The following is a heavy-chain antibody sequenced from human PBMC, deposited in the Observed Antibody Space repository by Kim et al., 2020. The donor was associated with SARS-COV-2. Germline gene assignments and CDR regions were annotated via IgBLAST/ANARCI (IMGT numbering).Heavy chain of an antibody. CDR3: AKDIVHVGRDYVWGSYRVTPHGAKQGGFDY. Sequence: GGSLRLSCAASGFTFGDYAMHWVRQAPGKGLEWVSGISWNSGSIGYADSVKGRFTISRDNAKNSLYLQMNSLRAEDTALYYCAKDIVHVGRDYVWGSYRVTPHGAKQGGFDYWGQGTLVTVSS. D-gene: IGHD3-16*02. J-gene: IGHJ4*02. CDR2: ISWNSGSI. CDR1: GFTFGDYA. V-gene: IGHV3-9*01.